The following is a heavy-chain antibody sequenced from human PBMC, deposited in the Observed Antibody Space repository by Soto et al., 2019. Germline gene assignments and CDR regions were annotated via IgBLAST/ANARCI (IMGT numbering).Heavy chain of an antibody. CDR3: AKVYDFWSDNTGYFDY. D-gene: IGHD3-3*01. CDR1: GFTFSSYA. Sequence: VQLLESGGGLVQPGGSLSLSCAASGFTFSSYAMSWVRQAPGKGLEWVSAIIGSGGSTYYADSVKGRFTISRDNPQHTLYLQMNRLRAEDTAVYYCAKVYDFWSDNTGYFDYWGQGTLVTVFS. J-gene: IGHJ4*02. CDR2: IIGSGGST. V-gene: IGHV3-23*01.